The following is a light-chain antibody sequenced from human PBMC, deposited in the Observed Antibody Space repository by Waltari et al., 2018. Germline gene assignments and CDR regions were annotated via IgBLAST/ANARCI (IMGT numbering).Light chain of an antibody. CDR3: HSRKGSDNQVV. V-gene: IGLV3-19*01. CDR1: SLRTSY. J-gene: IGLJ3*02. CDR2: GKE. Sequence: SAELTQAPDVSVALGQTAKITCQGDSLRTSYASWYQVKPGQAPVLVLFGKEKRPSGIPDRISGYSSGTTSSLTITGAQAEDEADYYCHSRKGSDNQVVFGGGTKLTVL.